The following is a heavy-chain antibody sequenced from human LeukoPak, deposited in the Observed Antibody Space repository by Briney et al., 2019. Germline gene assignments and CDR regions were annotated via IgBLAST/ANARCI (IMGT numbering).Heavy chain of an antibody. D-gene: IGHD3-10*01. Sequence: SETLSLTCAVYGGSFSGYYWSWIRQPPGKGLEWIGEINHSGSTNYNPSLKSRVTISVDTSKNQFSLKLSSVTAADTAVYYCARVPGFYYYYMDVWGKGTTVTVSS. CDR1: GGSFSGYY. V-gene: IGHV4-34*01. J-gene: IGHJ6*03. CDR3: ARVPGFYYYYMDV. CDR2: INHSGST.